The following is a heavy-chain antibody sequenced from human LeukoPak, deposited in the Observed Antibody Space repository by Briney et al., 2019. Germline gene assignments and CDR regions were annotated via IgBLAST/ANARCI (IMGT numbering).Heavy chain of an antibody. Sequence: SQTLSLTCAVSGGSISSGGYSWSWIRQPPGKGLEWIGYIYHSGSTYYNPSLKSRVTISVDTSKNQFSLKLSSVTAADTAVYYCARQVNCSGGSCYYTYYFDYWGQGTLVTVSS. CDR3: ARQVNCSGGSCYYTYYFDY. J-gene: IGHJ4*02. V-gene: IGHV4-30-2*01. D-gene: IGHD2-15*01. CDR2: IYHSGST. CDR1: GGSISSGGYS.